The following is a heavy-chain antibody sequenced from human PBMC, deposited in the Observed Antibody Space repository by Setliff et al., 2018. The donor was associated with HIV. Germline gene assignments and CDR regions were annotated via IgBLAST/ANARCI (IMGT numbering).Heavy chain of an antibody. J-gene: IGHJ5*02. CDR1: GYTFIDYN. V-gene: IGHV1-69-2*01. CDR3: ATDACTIDACYSSGGP. Sequence: GASVKVSCKASGYTFIDYNIHWVQQAPGKGLEWMGRVDPEDGETIYAEKFRGRVTITADTSTDTAYLKLSSLRSEDTAVYYCATDACTIDACYSSGGPWGQGTRVTVSS. CDR2: VDPEDGET. D-gene: IGHD2-15*01.